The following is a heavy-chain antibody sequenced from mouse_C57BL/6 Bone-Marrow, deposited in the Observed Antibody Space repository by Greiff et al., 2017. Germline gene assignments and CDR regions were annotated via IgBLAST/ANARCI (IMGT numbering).Heavy chain of an antibody. V-gene: IGHV1-69*01. J-gene: IGHJ4*01. D-gene: IGHD2-3*01. CDR3: ARGGVDGTTGDDMDY. CDR2: IDPSDSYT. Sequence: VQLQQPGAELVMPGASVKLSCKASGYTFTSYWMHWVKQRPGQGLEWIGEIDPSDSYTNYNQKFKGKSTLTVDKSSSTAYMQLSSLTSEESAVYYCARGGVDGTTGDDMDYWGQGTSVTVSS. CDR1: GYTFTSYW.